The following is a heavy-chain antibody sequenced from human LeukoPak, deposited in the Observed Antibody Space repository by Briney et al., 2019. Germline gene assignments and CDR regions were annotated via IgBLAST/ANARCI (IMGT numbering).Heavy chain of an antibody. CDR2: INHSGST. CDR1: GGSISSYY. V-gene: IGHV4-34*01. Sequence: SETLTLTCTVSGGSISSYYWSWIRQPPGKGLEWIGEINHSGSTNYNPSLKSRVTISVDTSKNQFSLKLSSVTAADTAVYYCARGPYSTYYHYGMDVWGQGPRSPSP. CDR3: ARGPYSTYYHYGMDV. D-gene: IGHD6-13*01. J-gene: IGHJ6*02.